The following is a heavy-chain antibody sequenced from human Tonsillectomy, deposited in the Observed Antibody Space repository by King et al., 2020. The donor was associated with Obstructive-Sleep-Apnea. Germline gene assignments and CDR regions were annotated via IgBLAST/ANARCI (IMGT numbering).Heavy chain of an antibody. V-gene: IGHV3-64*01. J-gene: IGHJ4*02. CDR3: ARGYCSGGTCPGAF. CDR2: ISSNGGST. D-gene: IGHD2-15*01. Sequence: VQLVESGGGLVQPGGSLRLSCAASGFTFSSYAMYWVRQAPGKGLEYVSAISSNGGSTYYENSVKGRFTISRDNSKNTLYLQMGSLGAEDMAVYYCARGYCSGGTCPGAFWGQGTLVTVSS. CDR1: GFTFSSYA.